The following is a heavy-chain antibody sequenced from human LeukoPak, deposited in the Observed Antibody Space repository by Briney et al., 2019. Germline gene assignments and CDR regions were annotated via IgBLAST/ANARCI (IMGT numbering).Heavy chain of an antibody. V-gene: IGHV4-30-4*07. D-gene: IGHD2-21*02. J-gene: IGHJ4*02. CDR2: IYNSGST. Sequence: SETLSLTCAVSGGSISSGGYSYNWIRQPPGKGLEWIAYIYNSGSTSYNPSLKSRVTMSVDTSKNQFSLKLTFVTATDTALYYCARGWGPAYCGGDCHRHFDYWGQGALVTVSS. CDR1: GGSISSGGYS. CDR3: ARGWGPAYCGGDCHRHFDY.